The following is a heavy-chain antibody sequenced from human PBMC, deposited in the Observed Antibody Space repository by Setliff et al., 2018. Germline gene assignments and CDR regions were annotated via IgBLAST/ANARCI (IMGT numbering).Heavy chain of an antibody. V-gene: IGHV4-61*09. CDR2: IYTSWST. CDR1: DDSISSRHYY. J-gene: IGHJ6*03. D-gene: IGHD3-3*01. Sequence: LSLTCTVSDDSISSRHYYWCWIRQPAGKGLEWLGQIYTSWSTNYNPSLKGRATLSIDASKRQFSLKLTSVTAADTAVYYCARMSGFQYMDVWGKGTTVTVSS. CDR3: ARMSGFQYMDV.